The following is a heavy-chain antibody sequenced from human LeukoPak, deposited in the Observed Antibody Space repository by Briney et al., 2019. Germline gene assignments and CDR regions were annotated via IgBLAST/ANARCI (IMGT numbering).Heavy chain of an antibody. Sequence: SSETLSLTCAVYIDSFSNYHWNWIRQTPAKGMEWIGEVNESGGTNISPSLRSRVILSVDTSKNQFSLKLISVSVADTAIYYCARGQGATVPQVGKNWFDPWGQGTRVTVSS. CDR3: ARGQGATVPQVGKNWFDP. D-gene: IGHD1-26*01. CDR1: IDSFSNYH. CDR2: VNESGGT. J-gene: IGHJ5*02. V-gene: IGHV4-34*01.